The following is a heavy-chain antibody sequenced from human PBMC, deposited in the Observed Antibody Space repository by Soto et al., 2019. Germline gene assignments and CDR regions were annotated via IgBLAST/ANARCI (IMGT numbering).Heavy chain of an antibody. V-gene: IGHV1-3*01. CDR3: ARGGSLYWYFDP. CDR1: GYTFTNYA. CDR2: INAGNGNT. Sequence: QVQLVQSGAEVMKPGASVKVSCKASGYTFTNYAMHWVRQAPGQRLEWMGWINAGNGNTKYSQKFQGRVTITRDTAASTAYMELSSLRSEDTAVYYCARGGSLYWYFDPWGRGTLVTVSS. D-gene: IGHD1-26*01. J-gene: IGHJ2*01.